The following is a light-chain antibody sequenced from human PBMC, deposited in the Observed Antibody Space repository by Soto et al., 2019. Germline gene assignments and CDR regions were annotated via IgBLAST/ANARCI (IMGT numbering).Light chain of an antibody. CDR1: QAVYSSL. Sequence: ETVLTHSPGTLSLSPGEWAALSPSAAQAVYSSLLAWYQQKPGQAPRLLIYGASSRATGIPDRCSGSGSGTDFTLSISRLEVEDFAVYHCQQYGNAPLTFGQGTRVEIK. J-gene: IGKJ5*01. CDR3: QQYGNAPLT. CDR2: GAS. V-gene: IGKV3-20*01.